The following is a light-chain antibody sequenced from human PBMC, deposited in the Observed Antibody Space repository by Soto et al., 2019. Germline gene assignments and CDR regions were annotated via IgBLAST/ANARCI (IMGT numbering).Light chain of an antibody. CDR2: DAS. V-gene: IGKV1-33*01. CDR3: QQYEELPLT. CDR1: QNIVNY. J-gene: IGKJ4*01. Sequence: DVQLTQSPSTLSASVGDRVAITCQASQNIVNYLNWFLHRPGKAPQLLISDASHLEPGVPSRFSGQRSGPDFTLIINNLQPEDFATYFCQQYEELPLTFGGGTKVDIK.